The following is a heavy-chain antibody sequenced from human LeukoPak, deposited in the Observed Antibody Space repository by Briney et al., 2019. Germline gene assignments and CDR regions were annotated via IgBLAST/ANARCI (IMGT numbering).Heavy chain of an antibody. CDR2: ISSSGGTI. CDR3: ARGRKYSLGSPFDY. V-gene: IGHV3-48*04. Sequence: GGSLRLSCAASGFTFSSYSMNWVRQAPGKGLEWISYISSSGGTIYYADSVKGRFTISRDNAKNSLYLQMNSLRAEDTAVYYCARGRKYSLGSPFDYWGQGTLVTVSS. D-gene: IGHD5-18*01. CDR1: GFTFSSYS. J-gene: IGHJ4*02.